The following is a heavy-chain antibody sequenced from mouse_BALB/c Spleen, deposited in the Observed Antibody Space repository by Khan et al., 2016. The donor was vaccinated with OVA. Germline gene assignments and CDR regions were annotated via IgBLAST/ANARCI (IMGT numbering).Heavy chain of an antibody. J-gene: IGHJ2*01. CDR2: INPSSGYT. CDR1: GYTFTSYT. D-gene: IGHD3-1*01. CDR3: ARKSTRASY. Sequence: QVQLKQSGAELVKPGASVKMSCKVSGYTFTSYTMHWVKQRPGQGLEWIGYINPSSGYTKYNQKFKDKATLTADKSSSTAYMQLSSLTSEDSAVYYCARKSTRASYWGQGTTLTVSS. V-gene: IGHV1-4*01.